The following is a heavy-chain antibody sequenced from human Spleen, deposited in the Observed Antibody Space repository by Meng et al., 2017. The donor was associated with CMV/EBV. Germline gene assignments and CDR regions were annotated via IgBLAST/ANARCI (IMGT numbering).Heavy chain of an antibody. CDR2: INGDGSDT. D-gene: IGHD2-8*01. V-gene: IGHV3-74*01. J-gene: IGHJ4*02. Sequence: GESLKISCAASGYTFKNFWMHWVRQTPGKGLVWVSRINGDGSDTNYADSVKGRFTVSRDNSKNTLYLQMNSLRAEDTAVYYCARDDSYCTNGVCSNYFDYWGQGTLVTVSS. CDR1: GYTFKNFW. CDR3: ARDDSYCTNGVCSNYFDY.